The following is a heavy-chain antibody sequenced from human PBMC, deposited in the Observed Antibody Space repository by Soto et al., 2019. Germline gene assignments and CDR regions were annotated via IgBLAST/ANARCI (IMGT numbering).Heavy chain of an antibody. CDR2: IQYSGTT. Sequence: QVQLQDSGPGQVQPSQTLSLTCTVSGGSIRSGGYYWGWVRQHPVKGLEWIGYIQYSGTTHYNPSLRSRHTISLDTPKNTFSLNLTYMTVADTAIYYCARGRVGLRKPIDPFHVCGPGTMVTVS. D-gene: IGHD4-17*01. J-gene: IGHJ3*01. CDR1: GGSIRSGGYY. CDR3: ARGRVGLRKPIDPFHV. V-gene: IGHV4-31*03.